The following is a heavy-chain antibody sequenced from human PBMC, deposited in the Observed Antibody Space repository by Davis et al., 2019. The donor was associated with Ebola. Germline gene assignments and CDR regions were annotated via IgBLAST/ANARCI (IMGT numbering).Heavy chain of an antibody. J-gene: IGHJ4*02. D-gene: IGHD3-10*01. CDR1: GFTFSSYS. CDR2: IKQDGSEK. CDR3: ARDNMVQGIH. Sequence: GESLKISCAASGFTFSSYSMNWVRQAPGKGLEWVANIKQDGSEKYYVDSVKGRFTISRDNAKKSLYLQMNSLRAEDTAVYYCARDNMVQGIHWGQGTLVTVSS. V-gene: IGHV3-7*01.